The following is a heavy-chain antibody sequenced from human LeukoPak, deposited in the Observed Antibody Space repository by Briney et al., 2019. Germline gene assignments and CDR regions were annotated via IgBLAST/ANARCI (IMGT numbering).Heavy chain of an antibody. V-gene: IGHV3-7*01. CDR2: IKQDGSEK. CDR3: ARDLPRYYDSSGYYWDY. J-gene: IGHJ4*02. CDR1: GFTFSSYW. D-gene: IGHD3-22*01. Sequence: PGGSLRLSCAASGFTFSSYWMSWVRQAPGKGLESVANIKQDGSEKYYVDSVKGRFTISRDNAKNSLYLQMNSLRAEDTAVYYCARDLPRYYDSSGYYWDYWGQGTLVTVSS.